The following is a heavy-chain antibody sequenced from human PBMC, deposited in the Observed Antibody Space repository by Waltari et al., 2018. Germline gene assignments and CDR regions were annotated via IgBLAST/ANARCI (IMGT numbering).Heavy chain of an antibody. CDR2: IKHDGSET. Sequence: EELLVESGGDLVHPGGSLRLSCAVSGFTLTDHWMIWVRQAPGKGLEWVANIKHDGSETNYVDSVKGRFTISRDNAKKSVYLQMNSLRADDTAIYFCARYEGHCIGDFCYFPDAFDTWGQGTMVTVSS. CDR3: ARYEGHCIGDFCYFPDAFDT. CDR1: GFTLTDHW. V-gene: IGHV3-7*01. J-gene: IGHJ3*02. D-gene: IGHD2-8*02.